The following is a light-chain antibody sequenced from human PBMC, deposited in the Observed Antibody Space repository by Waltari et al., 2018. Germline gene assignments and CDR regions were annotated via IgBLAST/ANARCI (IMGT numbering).Light chain of an antibody. CDR2: EAS. J-gene: IGKJ1*01. CDR3: QKYEALPAT. V-gene: IGKV3-20*01. CDR1: QSISKY. Sequence: EIVLTQSPGTLSLSPGERATLSCRASQSISKYLVGYQQKPGQAPRRLIYEASIRATGIPDRFSGSGSGTDFSLIIGRLEPEDFAVYYCQKYEALPATFGQGTKVEIK.